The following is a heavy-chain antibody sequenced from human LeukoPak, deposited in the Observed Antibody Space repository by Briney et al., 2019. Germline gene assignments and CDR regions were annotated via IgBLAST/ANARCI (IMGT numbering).Heavy chain of an antibody. CDR3: ARGTMIVVVTPSGIDY. V-gene: IGHV3-48*03. D-gene: IGHD3-22*01. J-gene: IGHJ4*02. CDR2: ISSSGSTI. CDR1: GFTFSSYE. Sequence: PGGSLRLSCAASGFTFSSYEMNWVRPAPGKGLEWVSYISSSGSTIYYADSVKGRFTISRDNAKNSLYLQMNRLRAEDTAVYYCARGTMIVVVTPSGIDYWGQGTLVTVSS.